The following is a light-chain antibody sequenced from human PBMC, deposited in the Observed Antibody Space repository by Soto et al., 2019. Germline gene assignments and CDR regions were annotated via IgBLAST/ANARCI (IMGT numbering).Light chain of an antibody. CDR3: QQYRNWPA. V-gene: IGKV3-15*01. Sequence: ETVMTQSPATLSVSPGERATLSCRASQSVFSSLAWYQHKPGQAPRLLIYGAATRATGIPARFSGSGSGTEFTLTISSLQSDDIAVYYCQQYRNWPAFGQGTKVEIK. CDR2: GAA. CDR1: QSVFSS. J-gene: IGKJ1*01.